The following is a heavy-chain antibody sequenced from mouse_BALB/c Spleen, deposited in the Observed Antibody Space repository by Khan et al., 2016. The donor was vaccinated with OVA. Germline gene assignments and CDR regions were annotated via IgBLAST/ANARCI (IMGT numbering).Heavy chain of an antibody. Sequence: QVQLKESGTELLKPGTSVKLSCKASGYSFTNYDINWVRQRPVQGLEWIGWVFPGNGNIQYNEKFKDKATLTIDKSSSTAYMRLSRLTYEDSGVYFCARGDSVKFDSWGQGTILTVSS. D-gene: IGHD3-3*01. CDR1: GYSFTNYD. V-gene: IGHV1-75*01. CDR3: ARGDSVKFDS. J-gene: IGHJ2*01. CDR2: VFPGNGNI.